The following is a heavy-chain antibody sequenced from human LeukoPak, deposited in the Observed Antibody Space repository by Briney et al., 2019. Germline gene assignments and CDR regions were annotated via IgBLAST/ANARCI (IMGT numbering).Heavy chain of an antibody. J-gene: IGHJ3*02. CDR2: ISSSGSTI. Sequence: GGSLRLSCAASGFTSSDYYMSWIRQAPGKGLEWVSYISSSGSTIYYADSVKGRFTISRDNAKNSLYLQMNSLRAEDTAVYYCARDKGIMVPAFDIWGQGTMVTVSS. D-gene: IGHD2-8*01. CDR3: ARDKGIMVPAFDI. V-gene: IGHV3-11*01. CDR1: GFTSSDYY.